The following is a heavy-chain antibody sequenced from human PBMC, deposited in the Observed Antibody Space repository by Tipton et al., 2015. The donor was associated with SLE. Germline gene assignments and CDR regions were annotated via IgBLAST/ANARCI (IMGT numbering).Heavy chain of an antibody. J-gene: IGHJ3*02. V-gene: IGHV4-39*01. D-gene: IGHD6-13*01. CDR1: GGSVSSSFDY. Sequence: TLSLTCTLSGGSVSSSFDYWGWIRQPPGKGLEWIGNIYRTGTPFYNPSLKSRLTISVDPSRNQFSLKLNSVTAADTALYYCARHHSSSWLDAFDIWGQGTMVTVSS. CDR3: ARHHSSSWLDAFDI. CDR2: IYRTGTP.